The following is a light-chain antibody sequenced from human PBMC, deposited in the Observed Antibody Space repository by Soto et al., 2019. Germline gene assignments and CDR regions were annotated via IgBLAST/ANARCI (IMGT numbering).Light chain of an antibody. Sequence: QSALTQPASLSGSPGQSITISCTGTSSDIGAYDYVSWFQQHPGKAPKLMISEVNNRPSGVSNRFSGSKSGNTAYLTISGLQVEDEADYYCSSYTTSTTRIIFGGGTKLTVL. CDR1: SSDIGAYDY. V-gene: IGLV2-14*01. CDR3: SSYTTSTTRII. J-gene: IGLJ2*01. CDR2: EVN.